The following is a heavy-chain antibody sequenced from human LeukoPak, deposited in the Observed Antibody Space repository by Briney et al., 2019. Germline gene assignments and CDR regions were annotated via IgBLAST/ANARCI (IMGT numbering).Heavy chain of an antibody. CDR2: IYSSGST. Sequence: MASETLSLTCTVSGGSISSYYWSWIRQPPGKGLEWIGYIYSSGSTNYNPSLKSRVTISLDTSKNQFSLKVGSMTAADTAVYYCARAFRGIFGVFEAFDIWGQGTMATVSS. CDR1: GGSISSYY. V-gene: IGHV4-59*12. J-gene: IGHJ3*02. CDR3: ARAFRGIFGVFEAFDI. D-gene: IGHD3-3*01.